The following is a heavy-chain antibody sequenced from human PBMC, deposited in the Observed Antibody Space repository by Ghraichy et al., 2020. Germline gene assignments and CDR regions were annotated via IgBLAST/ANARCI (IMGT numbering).Heavy chain of an antibody. V-gene: IGHV4-34*01. CDR3: ARGQGIYGSGSYYVPFDY. J-gene: IGHJ4*02. Sequence: SETLSLTCAVYGGSFSGYYWSWIRQPPGKGLEWIGEINHSGSTNYNPSLKSRVTISVDTSKNQFSLKLSSVTAADTAVYYCARGQGIYGSGSYYVPFDYWGQGTLVTVSS. D-gene: IGHD3-10*01. CDR1: GGSFSGYY. CDR2: INHSGST.